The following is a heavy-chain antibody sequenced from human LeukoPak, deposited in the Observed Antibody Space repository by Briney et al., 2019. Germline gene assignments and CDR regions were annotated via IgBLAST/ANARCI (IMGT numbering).Heavy chain of an antibody. J-gene: IGHJ4*02. V-gene: IGHV1-18*01. CDR3: ARVSVIREALDY. CDR1: GYTFTSYG. Sequence: ASVKVSCKASGYTFTSYGISWVRQAPGQGLEWMGWISAYNGNTNYAQKLQGRVTMTTDTSTSTAYMELRSLRSNDTAVYYCARVSVIREALDYWGQGTLVTVSS. D-gene: IGHD3-10*01. CDR2: ISAYNGNT.